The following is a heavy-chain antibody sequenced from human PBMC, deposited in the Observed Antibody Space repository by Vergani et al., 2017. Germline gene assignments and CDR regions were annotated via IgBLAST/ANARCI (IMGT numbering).Heavy chain of an antibody. V-gene: IGHV1-24*01. Sequence: QVQLVQSGAEVKKPGASVKVSCKVSGYTLPELSMHWVRPPPGKGLEWMGGFDPEDGETIYAQKFQGRVTMTEDTSTDAAYMELSSLRSEDRAVYYCATAMYYGFWSGDDRRAFDIWGQGTMVTVSS. CDR2: FDPEDGET. CDR1: GYTLPELS. CDR3: ATAMYYGFWSGDDRRAFDI. D-gene: IGHD3-3*01. J-gene: IGHJ3*02.